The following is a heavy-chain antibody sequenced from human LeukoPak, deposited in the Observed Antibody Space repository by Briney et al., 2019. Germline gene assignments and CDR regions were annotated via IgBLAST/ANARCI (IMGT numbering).Heavy chain of an antibody. Sequence: SETLSLTCSVSGGSISSYYWSWIRQPPGKGPEWIGYIYYSGSSNYNPSLKSRVTISVDTSKNQFSLNLSSVTAADTAVYYCARHAYGGTYTYGLDIWGQGTMVTVSS. CDR1: GGSISSYY. J-gene: IGHJ3*02. V-gene: IGHV4-59*08. CDR2: IYYSGSS. D-gene: IGHD1-26*01. CDR3: ARHAYGGTYTYGLDI.